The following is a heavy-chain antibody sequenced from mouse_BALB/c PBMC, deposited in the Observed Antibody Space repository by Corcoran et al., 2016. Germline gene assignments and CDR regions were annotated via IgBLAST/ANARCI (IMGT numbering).Heavy chain of an antibody. Sequence: DVQRQESGPGLVKPSQSLALTCSVTGYSITSGYYWNWIRQFPGNKLEWMGYISYDGSNNYNPSLKNRISITRDTSKNQFFLKLNSVTTEDTATYYCASGNYWYFDVWGAGTTVTVSS. J-gene: IGHJ1*01. CDR2: ISYDGSN. CDR1: GYSITSGYY. CDR3: ASGNYWYFDV. D-gene: IGHD2-1*01. V-gene: IGHV3-6*02.